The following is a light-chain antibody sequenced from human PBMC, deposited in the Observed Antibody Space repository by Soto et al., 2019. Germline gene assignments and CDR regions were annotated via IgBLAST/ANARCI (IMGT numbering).Light chain of an antibody. CDR3: QQYTGPPTT. CDR2: DAS. V-gene: IGKV3-11*01. CDR1: QSVSSY. J-gene: IGKJ5*01. Sequence: EAGWTPSPTTLSLSAGESAPLSCRASQSVSSYLAWYQQKPGQAPRLLIYDASNRATGIPARFSGSGSGTDFTLTITRLEPEDSAAYFCQQYTGPPTTFGQGTRLAI.